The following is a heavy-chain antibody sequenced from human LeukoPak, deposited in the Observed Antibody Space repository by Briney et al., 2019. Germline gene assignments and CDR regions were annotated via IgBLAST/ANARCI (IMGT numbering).Heavy chain of an antibody. D-gene: IGHD2-2*01. CDR1: GFTLDDYG. CDR2: INWNGGSI. Sequence: GGSLRLSCAASGFTLDDYGMSWVRQAPGKGLEWVSGINWNGGSIGYADSVKGRFTISRDNAKNSLYLQMNSLRAEDTAVYYCARSVVVPAASYYYYYGMDVWGQGTTVTVSS. CDR3: ARSVVVPAASYYYYYGMDV. V-gene: IGHV3-20*04. J-gene: IGHJ6*02.